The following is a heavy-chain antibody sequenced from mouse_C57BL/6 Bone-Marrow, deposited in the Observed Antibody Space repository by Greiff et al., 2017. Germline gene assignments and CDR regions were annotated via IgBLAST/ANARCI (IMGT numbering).Heavy chain of an antibody. Sequence: VQLQQPGAELVMPGASVKLSCKASGYTFTSYWMHWVKQMPGQGLEWIGEIYPRSGNTYYNEKFKGKATLTADKSSSTAYMELRSLTSEDSAVYFCARCYYGSSYVPWFAYWGQGTLVTVSA. CDR3: ARCYYGSSYVPWFAY. J-gene: IGHJ3*01. D-gene: IGHD1-1*01. CDR1: GYTFTSYW. V-gene: IGHV1-81*01. CDR2: IYPRSGNT.